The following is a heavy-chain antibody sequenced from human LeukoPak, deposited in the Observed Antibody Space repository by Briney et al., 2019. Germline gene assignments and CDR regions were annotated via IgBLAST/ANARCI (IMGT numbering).Heavy chain of an antibody. V-gene: IGHV4-59*01. CDR1: GDSISSYY. Sequence: PSETLSLTCTVSGDSISSYYWSWVRHPPRKGLGLVGYITYCASPNSNPSLKSRVTISVATSKNQVSLRLRYVTAADTAMYYCATSGYSGSYEQAAYYNYGMDVWGQGTTVTVSS. J-gene: IGHJ6*02. D-gene: IGHD5-12*01. CDR3: ATSGYSGSYEQAAYYNYGMDV. CDR2: ITYCASP.